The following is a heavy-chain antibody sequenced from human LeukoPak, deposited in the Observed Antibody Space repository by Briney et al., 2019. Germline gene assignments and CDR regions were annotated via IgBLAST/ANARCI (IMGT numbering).Heavy chain of an antibody. CDR3: ARQGDYYGSETD. CDR2: IYYSGST. V-gene: IGHV4-39*01. Sequence: SETLPLTCTVSGGSISSSSYYWGWIRQPPGKGLEWIGSIYYSGSTYYNPSLKSRVTISVDTSKDQFSLKLSSVTAADTAVYYCARQGDYYGSETDWGQGTLVTVSS. D-gene: IGHD3-10*01. J-gene: IGHJ4*02. CDR1: GGSISSSSYY.